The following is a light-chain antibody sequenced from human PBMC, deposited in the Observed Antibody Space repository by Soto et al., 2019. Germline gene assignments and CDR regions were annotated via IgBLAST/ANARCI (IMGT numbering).Light chain of an antibody. V-gene: IGKV3-15*01. CDR2: DAS. J-gene: IGKJ5*01. Sequence: EIVMTQSPATLSVSPGKRATLSCRASQSVSSALACYQQRPGQAPRLLIDDASPSATGTPARFSGSGSGTDFTLTISSLQSEDFAVYYCQQYNKWPSITFGQGTRLEI. CDR1: QSVSSA. CDR3: QQYNKWPSIT.